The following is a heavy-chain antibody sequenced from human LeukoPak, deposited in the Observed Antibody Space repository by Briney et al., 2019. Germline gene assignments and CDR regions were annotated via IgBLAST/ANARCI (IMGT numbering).Heavy chain of an antibody. J-gene: IGHJ6*03. V-gene: IGHV3-23*01. Sequence: GALRLSCAASGFTVSTTYMSWVRQAPGKGLEWVSAISGSCVSTYYTDCVKGRFTISRDNSKNTLYLEMNSLSHAYPAVYYCAKYASYYCYYYMDVWGKGTTVTVSS. CDR2: ISGSCVST. D-gene: IGHD2-2*01. CDR3: AKYASYYCYYYMDV. CDR1: GFTVSTTY.